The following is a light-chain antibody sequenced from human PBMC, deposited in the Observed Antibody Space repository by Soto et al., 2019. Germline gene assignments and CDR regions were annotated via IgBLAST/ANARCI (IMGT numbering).Light chain of an antibody. CDR1: SSNIGSNT. V-gene: IGLV1-44*01. CDR2: ANN. J-gene: IGLJ1*01. CDR3: AAWDDSLNGYV. Sequence: QSVLTQPPSASGTPGQRVTISCSGSSSNIGSNTVNWYQQLPGTAPKLLIHANNQRPSGVPDRFSGSKSDTSASLAISWLQSEEADYYCAAWDDSLNGYVFGTGTKLTVL.